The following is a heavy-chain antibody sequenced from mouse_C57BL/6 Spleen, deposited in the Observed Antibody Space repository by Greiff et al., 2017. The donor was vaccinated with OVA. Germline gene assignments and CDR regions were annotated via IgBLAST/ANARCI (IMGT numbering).Heavy chain of an antibody. CDR2: IYPGGGYT. Sequence: VQLQQSGAELVRPGTSVKMSCKASGYTFTNYWIGWAKQRPGHGLEWIGDIYPGGGYTNYNEKFKGKATLTADKSSSTAYMQFSSLTSEDSAIAYCARQRYYAIDYWGQGTSVTVSS. V-gene: IGHV1-63*01. CDR3: ARQRYYAIDY. J-gene: IGHJ4*01. CDR1: GYTFTNYW.